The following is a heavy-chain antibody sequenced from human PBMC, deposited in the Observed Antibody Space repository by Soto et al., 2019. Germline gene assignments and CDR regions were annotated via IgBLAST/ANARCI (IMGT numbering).Heavy chain of an antibody. D-gene: IGHD3-22*01. CDR2: IDPSDSYT. V-gene: IGHV5-10-1*01. CDR3: ARVDGPYYYDSSGSRPYGMDV. CDR1: GYSFTSYW. J-gene: IGHJ6*02. Sequence: PGESLKISCKGSGYSFTSYWISWVRQMPGKGLEWMGRIDPSDSYTNYSPSFQGHVTISADKSISTAYLQWSSLKASDTAMYYCARVDGPYYYDSSGSRPYGMDVGGQGTTVTVS.